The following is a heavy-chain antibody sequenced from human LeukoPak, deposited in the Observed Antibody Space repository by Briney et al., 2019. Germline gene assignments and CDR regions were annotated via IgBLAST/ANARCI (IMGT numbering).Heavy chain of an antibody. J-gene: IGHJ4*02. CDR3: ARRAVGLYSGYDGYYFDY. D-gene: IGHD5-12*01. V-gene: IGHV4-59*08. Sequence: SETLSLTCTVSGGSISSYYWSWIRQPPGKGLEWIGYIYYSGSTNYNPSLKSRVTISVDTSKNQFSLKLSSVTAADTAVYYCARRAVGLYSGYDGYYFDYWGQGTLVTVSS. CDR2: IYYSGST. CDR1: GGSISSYY.